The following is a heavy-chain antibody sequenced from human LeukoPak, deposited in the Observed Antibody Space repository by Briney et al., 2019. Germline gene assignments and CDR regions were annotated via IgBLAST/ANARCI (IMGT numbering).Heavy chain of an antibody. CDR2: ISGSGGST. CDR3: AKEPRDIVVVPAARGAFDY. D-gene: IGHD2-2*01. J-gene: IGHJ4*02. CDR1: GFTFSSYA. V-gene: IGHV3-23*01. Sequence: GGSLRLSCAASGFTFSSYAMSWVRQAPGKGLEWASAISGSGGSTYYADSVKGRFTTSRDNSKNTLYLQMNSLRAEDTAVYYCAKEPRDIVVVPAARGAFDYWGQGTLVTVSS.